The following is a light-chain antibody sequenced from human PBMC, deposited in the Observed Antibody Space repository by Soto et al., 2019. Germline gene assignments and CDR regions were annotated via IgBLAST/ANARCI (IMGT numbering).Light chain of an antibody. V-gene: IGKV3D-20*01. J-gene: IGKJ2*01. CDR3: QQYGSSPYT. CDR2: DAS. Sequence: EIVLTQSPGTLSLSPGERATLSCGASQSVSFNYLAWYQQKVGLAPRLLIYDASRRATGTPDRFSGSGSGTDFNLTISRLEPEDFAVYVCQQYGSSPYTFGQGTNLEIK. CDR1: QSVSFNY.